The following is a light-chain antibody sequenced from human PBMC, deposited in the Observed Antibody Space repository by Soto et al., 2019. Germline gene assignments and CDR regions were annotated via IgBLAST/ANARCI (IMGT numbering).Light chain of an antibody. CDR3: QQYNSYPWT. J-gene: IGKJ1*01. V-gene: IGKV1-5*01. CDR1: QSISGW. CDR2: DVS. Sequence: AAGSRVTITCRASQSISGWLAWYQQKPGKAPKLLIYDVSSLESGVPSRFSGSGSGTEFTLAISSLQPDDFATYYCQQYNSYPWTFGQGTKVDIK.